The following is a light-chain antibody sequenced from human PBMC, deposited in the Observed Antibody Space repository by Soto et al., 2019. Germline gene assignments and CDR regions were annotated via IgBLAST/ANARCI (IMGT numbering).Light chain of an antibody. Sequence: EIVMTQSPATLYVSPGERATLSCRASQRVSNDFAWYQQKPGQAPRLLIYGASTRATGIPVRFSGSGSGTEFTLTISSLQSEDFAVYYCQQYNNWPLTFGGGTKVEI. CDR1: QRVSND. CDR2: GAS. J-gene: IGKJ4*01. CDR3: QQYNNWPLT. V-gene: IGKV3-15*01.